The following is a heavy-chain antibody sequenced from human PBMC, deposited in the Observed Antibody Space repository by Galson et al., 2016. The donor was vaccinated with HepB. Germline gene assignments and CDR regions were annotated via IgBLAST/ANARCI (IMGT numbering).Heavy chain of an antibody. CDR2: IDPDGGNT. J-gene: IGHJ5*02. V-gene: IGHV3-74*01. CDR3: ARDWYSSPGS. D-gene: IGHD6-13*01. CDR1: GFTFSTYW. Sequence: SLRLSCAASGFTFSTYWMHWVRQPPGKGLVWVSGIDPDGGNTEYADSVKGRFTISRDNAKNTLYLQMNSLRAEDTAVYYCARDWYSSPGSWGQGTLVTVSS.